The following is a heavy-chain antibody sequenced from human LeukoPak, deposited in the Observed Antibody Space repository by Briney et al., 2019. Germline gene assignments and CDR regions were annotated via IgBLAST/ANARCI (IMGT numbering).Heavy chain of an antibody. Sequence: QSGGSLRLSCAASGFTFSSYGMHWVRQAPGKGLEWVAFIRYDGSNKYYADSVKGRFTISRDNSKNTLYLQMNSLRAEDTAVYYCAKDPLITTVTTGYFQHWGQGTLVTVSS. CDR2: IRYDGSNK. V-gene: IGHV3-30*02. D-gene: IGHD4-17*01. CDR1: GFTFSSYG. CDR3: AKDPLITTVTTGYFQH. J-gene: IGHJ1*01.